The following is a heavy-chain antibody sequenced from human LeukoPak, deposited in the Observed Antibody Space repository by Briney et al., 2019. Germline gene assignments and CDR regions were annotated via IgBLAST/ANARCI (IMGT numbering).Heavy chain of an antibody. CDR1: GYSFTSYW. CDR2: IGPSDSYS. V-gene: IGHV5-10-1*01. D-gene: IGHD6-13*01. J-gene: IGHJ4*02. CDR3: ARHEGYSSSAEVY. Sequence: KHGESLKISCKGSGYSFTSYWVTWVRQMPGKGLEWMGTIGPSDSYSNYSPSFQGHVTISADKSISTAYLQWSSLKASDTAMYYCARHEGYSSSAEVYWGQGTLVTVSS.